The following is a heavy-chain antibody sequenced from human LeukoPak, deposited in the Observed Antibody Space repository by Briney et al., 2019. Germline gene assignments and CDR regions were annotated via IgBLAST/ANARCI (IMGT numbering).Heavy chain of an antibody. V-gene: IGHV3-72*01. CDR3: ARGRVTTLYYFDY. Sequence: GGSLRLSCAASGFTFSDHCMDWVRQAPGKGLEWVGRTRNKANSYTTEYAASVKGRFTISRDDSKNSLYLQMNSLKTEDTAVYYCARGRVTTLYYFDYWGQGTLVTVSS. CDR2: TRNKANSYTT. CDR1: GFTFSDHC. D-gene: IGHD4-17*01. J-gene: IGHJ4*02.